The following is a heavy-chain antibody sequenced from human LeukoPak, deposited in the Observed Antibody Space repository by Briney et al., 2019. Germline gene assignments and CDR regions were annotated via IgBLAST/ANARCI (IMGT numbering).Heavy chain of an antibody. J-gene: IGHJ5*02. V-gene: IGHV3-30-3*01. CDR1: GFTFSSYA. CDR2: ISYDGSNK. CDR3: ARATMIATNWFDP. D-gene: IGHD3-22*01. Sequence: PGGSLRLSCAASGFTFSSYAMHWVRPAPGKGLEWVAVISYDGSNKYYADSVKGRFTISRDNSKNTLYLQMNSLRAEDTAVYYCARATMIATNWFDPWGQRTLVTASS.